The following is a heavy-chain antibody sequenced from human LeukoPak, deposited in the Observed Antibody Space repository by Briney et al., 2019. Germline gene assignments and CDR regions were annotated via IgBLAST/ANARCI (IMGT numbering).Heavy chain of an antibody. J-gene: IGHJ6*03. CDR3: ARGPTSTIWYYYYMDV. D-gene: IGHD5/OR15-5a*01. Sequence: SETLSLTCTVSGGSISGYYWSWIRQPPGKGLEWIWYIFYSGDTNYNPSLKTRVTISLDTSKNQFSLNLSSVTAADTAVYYCARGPTSTIWYYYYMDVWGKGTTVTVSS. CDR1: GGSISGYY. CDR2: IFYSGDT. V-gene: IGHV4-59*01.